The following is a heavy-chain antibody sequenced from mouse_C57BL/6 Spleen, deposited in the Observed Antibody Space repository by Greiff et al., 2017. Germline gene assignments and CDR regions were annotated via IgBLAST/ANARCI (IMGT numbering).Heavy chain of an antibody. D-gene: IGHD3-3*01. Sequence: QVQLQQPGAELVKPGASVKLSCKASGYTFTSYWMQWVKQRPGKGLEWVGEIDPSDSYTNYNQKFKGKATLTVDTSSSSAYMQLSSLTSEDSAVYYCARGDWSFAYWGQGTLVTVSA. CDR2: IDPSDSYT. V-gene: IGHV1-50*01. CDR3: ARGDWSFAY. CDR1: GYTFTSYW. J-gene: IGHJ3*01.